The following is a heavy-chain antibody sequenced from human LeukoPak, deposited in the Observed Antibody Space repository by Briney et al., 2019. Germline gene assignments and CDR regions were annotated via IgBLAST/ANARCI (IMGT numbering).Heavy chain of an antibody. CDR2: INWNGGST. Sequence: GGSLRLSCAASGFTFSSYSMNWVRQAPGKGLEWVSGINWNGGSTGYADSVKGRFTISRDNAKNSLYLQMNSLRAEDTAVYYCARGYSSSSDYWGQGTLVTVSS. CDR1: GFTFSSYS. J-gene: IGHJ4*02. CDR3: ARGYSSSSDY. D-gene: IGHD6-13*01. V-gene: IGHV3-20*04.